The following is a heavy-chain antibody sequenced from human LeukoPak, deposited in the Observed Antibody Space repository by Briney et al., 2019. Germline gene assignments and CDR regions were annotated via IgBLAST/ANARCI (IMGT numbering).Heavy chain of an antibody. CDR1: GYGFTSYY. J-gene: IGHJ4*02. V-gene: IGHV1-46*01. Sequence: ASVKVSCKASGYGFTSYYMHWVRQAPGQGLEWMGIINPSGGSTSYAQKFQGRVTMTRDMSTSTVYMELRSLRSDDTAVYYCARDSLIVNDYNFDYWGQGTLVTVSS. CDR2: INPSGGST. CDR3: ARDSLIVNDYNFDY. D-gene: IGHD5-12*01.